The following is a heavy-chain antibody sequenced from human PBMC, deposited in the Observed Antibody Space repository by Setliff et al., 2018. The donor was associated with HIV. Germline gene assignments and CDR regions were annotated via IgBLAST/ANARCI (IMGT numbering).Heavy chain of an antibody. D-gene: IGHD3-3*01. J-gene: IGHJ5*02. CDR3: ARERFWSGYYNSKLGYNWFDP. CDR1: GYTFTSYD. Sequence: ASVNVSCKASGYTFTSYDINWVRQATGQGLEWMGWMNPNSGNTGYAQKFQGRVTMTRNTSISTAYLQTNSLRPEDTAVYYCARERFWSGYYNSKLGYNWFDPWGQGTLVTVSS. V-gene: IGHV1-8*02. CDR2: MNPNSGNT.